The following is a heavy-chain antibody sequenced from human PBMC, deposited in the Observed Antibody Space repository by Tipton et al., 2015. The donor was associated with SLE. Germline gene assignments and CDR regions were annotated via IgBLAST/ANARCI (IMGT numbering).Heavy chain of an antibody. V-gene: IGHV1-2*02. CDR3: ARAAGSSFGYNYYYMDD. Sequence: QVQLVQSGAEVKKPGASVKVSCSASGFTFSGYYLHWVRQAPGQGLEWMGWINPNSGGTTYAQKFQGRVTLTRDTSISAAYMELSSLKSDDTAVYYCARAAGSSFGYNYYYMDDWGKGTTVTVSS. CDR1: GFTFSGYY. CDR2: INPNSGGT. D-gene: IGHD5-18*01. J-gene: IGHJ6*03.